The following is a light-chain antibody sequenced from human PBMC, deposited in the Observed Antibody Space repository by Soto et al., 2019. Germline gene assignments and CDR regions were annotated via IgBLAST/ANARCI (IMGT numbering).Light chain of an antibody. V-gene: IGLV1-40*01. Sequence: QAVLTQPPSVSGAPGRRVTLSCTGNSSNLGAGYDVHWYQQLPGAAPKLVIFGNRNRPSGVPERFSGSKSGTSASLAITGLQAEDEADYYCQAYDYSLTAAVFGGGTKVTVL. CDR1: SSNLGAGYD. J-gene: IGLJ3*02. CDR3: QAYDYSLTAAV. CDR2: GNR.